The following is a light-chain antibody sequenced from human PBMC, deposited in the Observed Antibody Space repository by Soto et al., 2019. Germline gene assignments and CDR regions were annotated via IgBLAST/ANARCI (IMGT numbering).Light chain of an antibody. CDR3: CSYTSHNTYC. V-gene: IGLV2-14*01. CDR1: SSDVGGYNY. Sequence: QSALTQPASVSGSPGQSITISCTGTSSDVGGYNYVSWYQQHPDNAPKLMIYDVSNRPSGVSNRFACSKSGNTASLTISALQAEDETEYYCCSYTSHNTYCFGTGTKFTVL. CDR2: DVS. J-gene: IGLJ1*01.